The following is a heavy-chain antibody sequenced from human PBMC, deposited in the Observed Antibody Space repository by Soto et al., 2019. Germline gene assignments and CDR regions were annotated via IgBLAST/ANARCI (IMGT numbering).Heavy chain of an antibody. Sequence: GGSLRLSCAASGFTFSSYAMSWVRQAPGKGLEWVSVISGSGGSTYYADSAKGRFTISRDNSKNTVFLQMNSLRAEDTAVYYCAKGHDIVLVPAAIPPRPLDYWGQGALVTVSS. CDR1: GFTFSSYA. D-gene: IGHD2-2*02. CDR3: AKGHDIVLVPAAIPPRPLDY. CDR2: ISGSGGST. J-gene: IGHJ4*02. V-gene: IGHV3-23*01.